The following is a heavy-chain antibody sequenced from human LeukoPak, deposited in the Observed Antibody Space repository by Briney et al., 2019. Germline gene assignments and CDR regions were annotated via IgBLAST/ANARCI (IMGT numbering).Heavy chain of an antibody. V-gene: IGHV4-59*01. Sequence: SETLSLTCTVSGGSISSYYWSWIRQPPGKGVEWIGYIYYSGSTNYNPSLKSRVTISVDTSKNQFSLKLSSVTAADTAVYYCAIYGSGSYYVGAFDIWGQGTMVTVSS. CDR3: AIYGSGSYYVGAFDI. J-gene: IGHJ3*02. D-gene: IGHD3-10*01. CDR1: GGSISSYY. CDR2: IYYSGST.